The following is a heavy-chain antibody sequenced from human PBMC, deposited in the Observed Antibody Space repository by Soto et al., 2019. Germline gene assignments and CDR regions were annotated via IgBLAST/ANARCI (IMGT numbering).Heavy chain of an antibody. CDR2: IIPMYGTT. V-gene: IGHV1-69*12. CDR1: GGTFRSYV. CDR3: ARIGTPDWSDDY. J-gene: IGHJ4*02. Sequence: QVQLVQSGAEVKKPGSSVKVSCKASGGTFRSYVTSWVRQAPGQGLEWLGGIIPMYGTTYYAQTFQGRVTISADESTSTAFMELSRLRSEDTAGYYCARIGTPDWSDDYWGQGTLVTVSS. D-gene: IGHD1-1*01.